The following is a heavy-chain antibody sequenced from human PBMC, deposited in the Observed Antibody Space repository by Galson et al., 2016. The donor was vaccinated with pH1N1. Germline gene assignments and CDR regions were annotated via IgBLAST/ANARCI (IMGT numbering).Heavy chain of an antibody. Sequence: SVKVSCKASGYTFARFYLHWVRQAPGQGLQWMGRIIPVLSLPTYAQTFQGRVTISADKSTTTVHMHLSSLRSEDTAVYYCARDGEGYYMDVWGKGTTVAVSS. CDR3: ARDGEGYYMDV. J-gene: IGHJ6*03. CDR1: GYTFARFY. V-gene: IGHV1-69*04. CDR2: IIPVLSLP. D-gene: IGHD7-27*01.